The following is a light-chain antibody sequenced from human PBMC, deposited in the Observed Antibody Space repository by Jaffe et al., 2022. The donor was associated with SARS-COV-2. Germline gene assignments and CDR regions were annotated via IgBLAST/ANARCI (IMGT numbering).Light chain of an antibody. CDR3: QQYYSTPLT. J-gene: IGKJ4*01. V-gene: IGKV4-1*01. CDR1: QSLLYSSKYKNY. Sequence: DIVMTQSPDSLAVSLGERATINCKSSQSLLYSSKYKNYLAWYQQKSGQSPKLLIYWASTRESGVPDRFTGSGSGTDFSLTISSLQAEDAAVYYCQQYYSTPLTFGGGTRVEIK. CDR2: WAS.